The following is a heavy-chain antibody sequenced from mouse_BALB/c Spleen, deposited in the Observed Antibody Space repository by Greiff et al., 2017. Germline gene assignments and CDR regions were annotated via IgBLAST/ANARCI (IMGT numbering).Heavy chain of an antibody. J-gene: IGHJ3*01. CDR3: AREEVGYPFAY. V-gene: IGHV1S41*01. CDR1: GYTFTSYW. D-gene: IGHD2-2*01. CDR2: IAPGSGST. Sequence: DLVKPGASVKLSCKASGYTFTSYWINWIKQRPGQGLEWIGRIAPGSGSTYYNEMFKGKATLTVDTSSSTAYIQLSSLSSEDSAVYFCAREEVGYPFAYWGQGTLVTVSA.